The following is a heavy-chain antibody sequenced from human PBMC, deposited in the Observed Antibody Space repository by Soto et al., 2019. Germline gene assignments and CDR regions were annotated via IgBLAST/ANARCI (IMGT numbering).Heavy chain of an antibody. D-gene: IGHD4-17*01. CDR2: IFHSGSP. CDR1: GGSISSGGYS. J-gene: IGHJ6*02. V-gene: IGHV4-30-2*01. Sequence: SETLSLTCAVSGGSISSGGYSWSWIRQPPGKGLEWIGYIFHSGSPYYNPSLKSRVTISVDRSKNLFSLKLSSVTAADTAVYYCARAHYGDYGYGMDVWGQGTTVTVSS. CDR3: ARAHYGDYGYGMDV.